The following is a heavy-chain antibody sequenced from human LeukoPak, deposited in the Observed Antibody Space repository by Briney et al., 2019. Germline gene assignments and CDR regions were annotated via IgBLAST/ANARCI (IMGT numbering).Heavy chain of an antibody. V-gene: IGHV3-48*03. J-gene: IGHJ6*04. Sequence: PGGSLRLSCAASGFTFSSYEMNWVRQAPGKGLEWVSYISSSGSTIYYADSVKGRFTISRDNAKNSLYLRMNSLRAEDTAVYYCARDRGEGDVWGKGTTVTVSS. CDR2: ISSSGSTI. D-gene: IGHD2-21*01. CDR3: ARDRGEGDV. CDR1: GFTFSSYE.